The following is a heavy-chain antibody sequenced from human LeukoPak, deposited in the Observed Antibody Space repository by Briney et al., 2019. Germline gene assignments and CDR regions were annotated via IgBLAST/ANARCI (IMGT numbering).Heavy chain of an antibody. CDR2: IDANNGNT. V-gene: IGHV1-2*02. CDR1: GYTFRGNY. CDR3: ARDPSSVTLYFFDY. J-gene: IGHJ4*02. D-gene: IGHD4-11*01. Sequence: ASVKVSCKASGYTFRGNYIHWLRQAPGQGLEWMGWIDANNGNTMSAQKFQGRVTMSRDTSISTAYMDLSSLSPDDAAVYYCARDPSSVTLYFFDYWGQGTLVTVSS.